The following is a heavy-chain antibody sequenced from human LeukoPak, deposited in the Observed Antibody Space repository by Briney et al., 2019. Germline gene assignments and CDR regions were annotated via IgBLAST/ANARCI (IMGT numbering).Heavy chain of an antibody. Sequence: SETLSLTCTVSGDSISSVSYYWGWIRQPPGKGLAWIGSIYYSGSTYYNPSLKSRVTISVDTSKNQFSLKLSSVTAADTAVYYCARSSGYYFGVSYYFDYWGQGTLVTVSS. CDR2: IYYSGST. J-gene: IGHJ4*02. V-gene: IGHV4-39*07. CDR3: ARSSGYYFGVSYYFDY. D-gene: IGHD3-22*01. CDR1: GDSISSVSYY.